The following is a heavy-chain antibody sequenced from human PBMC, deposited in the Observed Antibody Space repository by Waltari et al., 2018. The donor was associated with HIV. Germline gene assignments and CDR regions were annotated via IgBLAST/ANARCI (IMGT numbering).Heavy chain of an antibody. V-gene: IGHV4-38-2*02. D-gene: IGHD6-13*01. J-gene: IGHJ5*02. CDR2: IYHSGST. CDR1: GYSISSGYY. CDR3: ARDGRVAAAGGWFDP. Sequence: QVQLQESGPGLVKPSETLSLTCAVSGYSISSGYYWGWIRQPPGKGLEWIGSIYHSGSTYYNPSLKSRVTISVDTSKNQFSLKLSSVTAADTAVYYCARDGRVAAAGGWFDPWGQGTLVTVSS.